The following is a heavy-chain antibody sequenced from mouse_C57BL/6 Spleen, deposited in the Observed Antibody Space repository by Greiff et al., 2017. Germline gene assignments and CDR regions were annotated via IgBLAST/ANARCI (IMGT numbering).Heavy chain of an antibody. Sequence: EVQLQQSGPELVKPGASVKISCKASGYTFTDYYMNWVKQSHGKSLEWIGDINPNNGGTSYNQKFKGKATLTVDKSSSTAYMELRSLTSEDSAVYYCARSDYYGSGGYYAMDYWGQGTSVTVSS. CDR3: ARSDYYGSGGYYAMDY. V-gene: IGHV1-26*01. CDR1: GYTFTDYY. J-gene: IGHJ4*01. D-gene: IGHD1-1*01. CDR2: INPNNGGT.